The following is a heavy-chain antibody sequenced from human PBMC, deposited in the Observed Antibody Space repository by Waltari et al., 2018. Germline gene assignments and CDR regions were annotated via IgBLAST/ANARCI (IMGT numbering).Heavy chain of an antibody. CDR3: ARGEKSSTCYDY. CDR1: GYTFTTYA. CDR2: INAGNGNT. J-gene: IGHJ4*02. D-gene: IGHD6-13*01. Sequence: QVQLVQSGAEVKKPGASVKVSCKASGYTFTTYALPWVRQAPGQRLEWMGWINAGNGNTKYSQKFQGRVTITRDTSASTAYMELSSLRSEDTAVYYCARGEKSSTCYDYWGQGTLVTVSS. V-gene: IGHV1-3*01.